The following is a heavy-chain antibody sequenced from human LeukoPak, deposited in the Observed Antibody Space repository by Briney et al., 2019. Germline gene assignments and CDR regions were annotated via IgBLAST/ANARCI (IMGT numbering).Heavy chain of an antibody. CDR1: GFTFDDYA. V-gene: IGHV3-9*01. J-gene: IGHJ4*02. CDR3: AKDRLWFGELLPATVGFDY. D-gene: IGHD3-10*01. Sequence: GRSLRLSCASAGFTFDDYAMHWVREAPGKGLEWVSGISWNSGSIGYADSVKGRFTISRDNAKNSLYLQMNSLRAEDTALYYCAKDRLWFGELLPATVGFDYWGQGTLVTVSS. CDR2: ISWNSGSI.